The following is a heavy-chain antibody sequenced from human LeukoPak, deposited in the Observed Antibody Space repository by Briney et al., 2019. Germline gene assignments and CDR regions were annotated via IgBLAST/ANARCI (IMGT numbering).Heavy chain of an antibody. D-gene: IGHD6-6*01. CDR2: IKSDGSRT. V-gene: IGHV3-74*01. J-gene: IGHJ6*02. CDR3: ARESSSSTEVDV. CDR1: GFTFSSYW. Sequence: GGSLRLSCAASGFTFSSYWMHWVCQAPGKGLVWVSRIKSDGSRTSYADSVKGRFTISRDNAKNTLYLQMNSLRAEDTALYYCARESSSSTEVDVWGQGTTATVSS.